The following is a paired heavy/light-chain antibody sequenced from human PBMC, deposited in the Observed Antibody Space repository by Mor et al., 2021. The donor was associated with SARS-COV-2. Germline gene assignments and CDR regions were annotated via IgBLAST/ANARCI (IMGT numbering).Heavy chain of an antibody. CDR2: IQRDESAI. J-gene: IGHJ4*02. CDR1: GFSFRSYG. D-gene: IGHD3-16*01. CDR3: VGDTRFGKTPDY. Sequence: QAQLVESGGGVAQPGGSLRLSCAASGFSFRSYGMHWVRQAPGKGLEWVAFIQRDESAIEYVESVKGRFTISRDNFENVLYLQMNSLRVEDTAMYYCVGDTRFGKTPDYWGQGILVTVSA. V-gene: IGHV3-30*02.
Light chain of an antibody. J-gene: IGKJ1*01. V-gene: IGKV1-27*01. CDR2: AAS. CDR3: QTYNTALRT. CDR1: QGIRKD. Sequence: DVQMTQSPPSLSASVGDRVTMTCRASQGIRKDLAWYQQKPGKVPKLLIYAASTLQSGVPSRFSGSGSGTDFTLSISSLQPDDVATYYCQTYNTALRTFGQGTKVEIK.